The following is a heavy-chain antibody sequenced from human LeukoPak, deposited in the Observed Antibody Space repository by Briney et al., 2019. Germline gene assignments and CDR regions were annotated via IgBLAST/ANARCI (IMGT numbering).Heavy chain of an antibody. D-gene: IGHD3-10*01. CDR2: INPNSGGT. CDR1: GYAFSGYY. V-gene: IGHV1-2*02. Sequence: ASVKVSCKASGYAFSGYYMHWVRQAPGQGLEWMGWINPNSGGTDYAQKFQGRVTMTRDTSISTAYMELSRLRSDDTAVYYCASGDRVTMLRGGNIGYFDYWGQGTLVTVSS. J-gene: IGHJ4*02. CDR3: ASGDRVTMLRGGNIGYFDY.